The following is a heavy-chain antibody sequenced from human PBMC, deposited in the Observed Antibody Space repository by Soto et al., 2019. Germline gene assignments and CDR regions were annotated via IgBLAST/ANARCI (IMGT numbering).Heavy chain of an antibody. J-gene: IGHJ2*01. CDR1: GFIFSSYA. Sequence: QVQLVESGGGVVQPGRSLRLSCAASGFIFSSYAMHWVRQAPGKGLEWVAVISYDGSNKYYADSVKGQFTISRDNSKNTLYLQMSSLRVEDTAVYYCARAKGGRTVTTSYWYFDLWGRGTLVAVSS. D-gene: IGHD4-17*01. CDR3: ARAKGGRTVTTSYWYFDL. V-gene: IGHV3-30-3*01. CDR2: ISYDGSNK.